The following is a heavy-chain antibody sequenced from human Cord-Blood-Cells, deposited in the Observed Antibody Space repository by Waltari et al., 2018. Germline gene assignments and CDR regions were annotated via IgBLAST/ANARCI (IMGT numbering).Heavy chain of an antibody. Sequence: EVQLVESGGGLVQPGGSPRLSCAASGFTFSSYWMHWVRQAPGKGLVWVSRINSDGSSTSYADSVKGRFTISRDNAKNTLYLQMNSLRAEDTAVYYCARSIRLPTVTTYYYYYGMDVWGQGTTVTVSS. CDR3: ARSIRLPTVTTYYYYYGMDV. J-gene: IGHJ6*02. CDR2: INSDGSST. CDR1: GFTFSSYW. D-gene: IGHD4-17*01. V-gene: IGHV3-74*01.